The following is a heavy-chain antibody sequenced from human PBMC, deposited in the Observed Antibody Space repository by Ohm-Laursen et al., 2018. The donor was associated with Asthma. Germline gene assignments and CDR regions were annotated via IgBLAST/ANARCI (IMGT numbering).Heavy chain of an antibody. CDR1: GGSFNGYY. CDR2: INHSGST. J-gene: IGHJ4*02. D-gene: IGHD3-10*01. V-gene: IGHV4-34*01. CDR3: ARGLIRAYYGSGSYLDY. Sequence: SETLSLTCAVYGGSFNGYYWSWIRQPPGKGLEWIGEINHSGSTNYNPSLKSRVTISVDTSKNQFSLKLSSVTAADTAVYYCARGLIRAYYGSGSYLDYWGQGTLVTVPS.